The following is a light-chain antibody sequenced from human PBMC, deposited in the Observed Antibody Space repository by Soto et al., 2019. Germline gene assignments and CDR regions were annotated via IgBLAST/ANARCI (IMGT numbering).Light chain of an antibody. CDR2: RDN. CDR3: QVWDSDTGGV. CDR1: HIGTKN. J-gene: IGLJ1*01. V-gene: IGLV3-9*01. Sequence: SYELTQTLSVSVALGQTARITCGGSHIGTKNVHWYQLRPGQAPVLVIYRDNIRPSGIPERFSGSNSGNTATLTISTAQVGDEADYFCQVWDSDTGGVFGTGTKLTVL.